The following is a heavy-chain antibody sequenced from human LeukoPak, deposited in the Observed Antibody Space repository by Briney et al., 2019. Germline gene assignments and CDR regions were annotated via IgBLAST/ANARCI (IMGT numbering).Heavy chain of an antibody. CDR3: ARAWEAMVFDY. CDR1: GDSISSGSYW. J-gene: IGHJ4*02. V-gene: IGHV4-61*02. D-gene: IGHD5-18*01. CDR2: IYSSGNT. Sequence: PSQTLSLTCTVSGDSISSGSYWWSWLRQPAGKGLEWIGRIYSSGNTNYNPSLKSRVTVSVDTSKNQFSLKLRSVTAADTAVYYCARAWEAMVFDYWGQGTLVTVSS.